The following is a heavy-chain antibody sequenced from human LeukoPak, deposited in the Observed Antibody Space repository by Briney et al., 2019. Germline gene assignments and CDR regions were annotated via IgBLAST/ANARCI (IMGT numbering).Heavy chain of an antibody. CDR1: GFTFSSYS. CDR2: ISSSSSYI. D-gene: IGHD3-3*01. CDR3: ARDGSGFWSGYSRRDGMDV. J-gene: IGHJ6*02. Sequence: GGSLRLSCAASGFTFSSYSMNWVRQAPGKGLEWVSSISSSSSYIYYADSVKGRFAISRDNAKNSLYLEMNSLRAEDTAVYYCARDGSGFWSGYSRRDGMDVWGQGTTVTVSS. V-gene: IGHV3-21*01.